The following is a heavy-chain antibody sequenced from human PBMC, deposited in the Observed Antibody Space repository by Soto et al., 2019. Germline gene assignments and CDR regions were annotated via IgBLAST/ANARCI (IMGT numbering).Heavy chain of an antibody. Sequence: GGSLRLSCAASGFTFSSYAMSWVRQAPGKGLEWVSTISSSSSYIYYADSVKGRFTISRDNAKNSLYLQMNSLRAEDTAVYYCARDQFIEFYDSGYYMDVWGKGTTVTVSS. CDR1: GFTFSSYA. J-gene: IGHJ6*03. CDR3: ARDQFIEFYDSGYYMDV. V-gene: IGHV3-21*01. D-gene: IGHD3-3*01. CDR2: ISSSSSYI.